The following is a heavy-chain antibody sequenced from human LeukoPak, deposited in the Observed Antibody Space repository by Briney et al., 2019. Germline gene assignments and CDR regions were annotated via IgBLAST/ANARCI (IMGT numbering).Heavy chain of an antibody. CDR2: IHHSGST. Sequence: PSETLSLTCTVSGGSISSYYWSWIRQPPGKGLEWIGEIHHSGSTNHNPSLKSRVTISVETSKNQFSLKLSSVTAADPAVYYCARFVGYCSSTCCYPKYYYFDYWGEGTRVSVSS. CDR1: GGSISSYY. CDR3: ARFVGYCSSTCCYPKYYYFDY. J-gene: IGHJ4*02. V-gene: IGHV4-34*01. D-gene: IGHD2-2*01.